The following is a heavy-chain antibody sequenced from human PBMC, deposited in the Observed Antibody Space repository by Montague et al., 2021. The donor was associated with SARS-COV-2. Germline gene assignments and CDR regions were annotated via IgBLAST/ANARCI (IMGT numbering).Heavy chain of an antibody. D-gene: IGHD1-26*01. J-gene: IGHJ5*02. Sequence: SETLSLTCAVYGGSFRNYYWSWIRQSPGKGLEWIGEISHSGGTNYNPSLKSRVTISVDKSKNQFSLNLNSVTAADTAVYYRARLSSDIGGYFWFDPWGQGTLVSVSS. CDR3: ARLSSDIGGYFWFDP. CDR1: GGSFRNYY. CDR2: ISHSGGT. V-gene: IGHV4-34*01.